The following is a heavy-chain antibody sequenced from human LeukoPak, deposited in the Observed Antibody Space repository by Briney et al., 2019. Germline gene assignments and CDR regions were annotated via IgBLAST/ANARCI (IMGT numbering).Heavy chain of an antibody. Sequence: SETLSLTCTVSGGSISSYYWSWIRQPPGKGLEWIGEINHSGSTNYNPSLKSRVTISVDTSKNQFSLKLSSVTAADTAVYYCAKDNWNYRRFDPWGQGTLVTVSS. CDR2: INHSGST. D-gene: IGHD1-7*01. V-gene: IGHV4-34*01. CDR3: AKDNWNYRRFDP. CDR1: GGSISSYY. J-gene: IGHJ5*02.